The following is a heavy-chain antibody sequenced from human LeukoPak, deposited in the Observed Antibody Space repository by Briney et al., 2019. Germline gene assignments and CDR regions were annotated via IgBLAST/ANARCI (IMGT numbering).Heavy chain of an antibody. CDR3: ARWYYDSSGTMGY. Sequence: ASVKVSCKASGYTFTGYYMHWVRQAPGQGLEWMGRINPNRGGTNYAQKFQGRVTMTRDTSISTAYMELSRLRSDDTAVYYCARWYYDSSGTMGYWGQGTLVTVSS. V-gene: IGHV1-2*06. D-gene: IGHD3-22*01. J-gene: IGHJ4*02. CDR2: INPNRGGT. CDR1: GYTFTGYY.